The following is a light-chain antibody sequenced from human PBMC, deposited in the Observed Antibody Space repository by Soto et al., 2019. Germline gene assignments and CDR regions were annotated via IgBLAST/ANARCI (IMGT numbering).Light chain of an antibody. CDR2: AAS. J-gene: IGKJ1*01. Sequence: DIQMTQSPSSLSASVGDRVTITCRASQSISNYLNWYQQKPGKAPKLLIYAASSMQSGVPSRFSGSGSATDFTLTISSLQPDDSATYYCQQSFSPLLTFGQGTKVEV. CDR3: QQSFSPLLT. V-gene: IGKV1-39*01. CDR1: QSISNY.